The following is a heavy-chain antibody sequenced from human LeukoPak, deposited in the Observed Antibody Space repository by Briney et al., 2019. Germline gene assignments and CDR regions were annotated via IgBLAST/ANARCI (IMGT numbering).Heavy chain of an antibody. CDR2: IYTSGST. J-gene: IGHJ3*02. D-gene: IGHD3-10*01. CDR1: GGSISSGSYY. V-gene: IGHV4-61*02. CDR3: ARREGYYGSGSYAFDI. Sequence: PSETLSLTCTVSGGSISSGSYYWSWIRQPAGKGLEWIGRIYTSGSTNYNPSLKSRVTISVDTSKNRFSLKLSSVTAADTAVYYCARREGYYGSGSYAFDIWGQGTMVTVSS.